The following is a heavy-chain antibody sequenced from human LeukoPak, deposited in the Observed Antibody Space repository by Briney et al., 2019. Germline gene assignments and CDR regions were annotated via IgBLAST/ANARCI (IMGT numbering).Heavy chain of an antibody. V-gene: IGHV3-7*04. CDR3: ARAAVAAPGDV. Sequence: PGGSLRLSCAASGFTFSSSWMAWVRQAAGKGLEWVANIKPDGSEKYYADSLKGRFTISRDNAENSLYLQMKNLRDEDTAVYYCARAAVAAPGDVWGQGTTVTVSS. J-gene: IGHJ6*02. D-gene: IGHD6-19*01. CDR2: IKPDGSEK. CDR1: GFTFSSSW.